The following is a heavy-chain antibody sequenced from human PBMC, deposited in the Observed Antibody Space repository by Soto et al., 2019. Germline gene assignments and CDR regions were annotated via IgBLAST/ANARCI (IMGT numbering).Heavy chain of an antibody. J-gene: IGHJ4*02. Sequence: SETLSLTCAVSGYPINSDYYWGWIRQPPGKGLEWIGSVDHSGRTYYSPSLRSRLTIFIDTSKNQFSLRLTSVTAADTAMYFCAKKGYYPSGKINLFDSWGPGTLVTVSS. D-gene: IGHD3-10*01. V-gene: IGHV4-38-2*01. CDR3: AKKGYYPSGKINLFDS. CDR2: VDHSGRT. CDR1: GYPINSDYY.